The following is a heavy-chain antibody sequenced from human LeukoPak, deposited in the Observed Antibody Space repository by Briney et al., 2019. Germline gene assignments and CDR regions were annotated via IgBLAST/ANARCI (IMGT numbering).Heavy chain of an antibody. CDR1: GGSISSGVYY. Sequence: SQTLSLTCTVSGGSISSGVYYWSWIRQHPGKGLEWIGYIYYSGSTYYNPSLKSRVTISVDTSKNQFSLKLSSVTAADTAVYYCARDNFSEAGMDVWGQGTTVTVSS. CDR2: IYYSGST. J-gene: IGHJ6*02. V-gene: IGHV4-31*03. CDR3: ARDNFSEAGMDV. D-gene: IGHD1-20*01.